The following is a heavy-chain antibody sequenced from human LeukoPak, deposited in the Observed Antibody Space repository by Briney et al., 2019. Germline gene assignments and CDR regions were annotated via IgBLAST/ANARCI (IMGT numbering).Heavy chain of an antibody. Sequence: GASVKASCKASGYTFTSYGISWVRQAPGQGLEWMGWISAYNGNTNYAQKLQGRVTMTTDTSTSTAYMELRSLRSDDTAVYYCATSPPGIDYYYGMDVWGQGTTVTVSS. CDR1: GYTFTSYG. V-gene: IGHV1-18*01. J-gene: IGHJ6*02. CDR2: ISAYNGNT. D-gene: IGHD1-1*01. CDR3: ATSPPGIDYYYGMDV.